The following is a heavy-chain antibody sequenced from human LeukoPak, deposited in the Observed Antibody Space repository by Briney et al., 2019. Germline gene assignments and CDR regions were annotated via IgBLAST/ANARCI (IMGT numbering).Heavy chain of an antibody. D-gene: IGHD6-19*01. CDR1: GFTFNSYA. CDR2: IRYDGSIE. V-gene: IGHV3-30*02. CDR3: AKVGYISPSHYMDV. Sequence: GGSLRLSCAASGFTFNSYAMSWVRQAPGKGLEWVAFIRYDGSIEYYADSVKGRFTISRDNTKNTLYLQINSLRAEDTAVYYCAKVGYISPSHYMDVWGKGTTVTVSS. J-gene: IGHJ6*03.